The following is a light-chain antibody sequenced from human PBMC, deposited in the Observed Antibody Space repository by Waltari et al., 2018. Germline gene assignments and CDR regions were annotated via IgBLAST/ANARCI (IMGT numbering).Light chain of an antibody. J-gene: IGKJ4*01. CDR3: QQYARVPLS. Sequence: DIQMTQSPSSLSASVGASVSITCQASQDITKSLNWFQQKPGEAPKVLIYDVSSLRTGVPSRFSGSGSGKHFTFTITSLQPEDIGTYFCQQYARVPLSFGGGTKVEIK. V-gene: IGKV1-33*01. CDR2: DVS. CDR1: QDITKS.